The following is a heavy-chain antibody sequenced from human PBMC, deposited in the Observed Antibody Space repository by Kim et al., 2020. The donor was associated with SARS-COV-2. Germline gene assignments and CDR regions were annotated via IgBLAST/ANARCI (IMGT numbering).Heavy chain of an antibody. V-gene: IGHV3-33*01. CDR2: IWYDGSGK. D-gene: IGHD4-17*01. CDR1: GFVFSSYG. J-gene: IGHJ6*02. CDR3: AREGYGGNPDYFYGMDV. Sequence: GGSLRLSCAASGFVFSSYGMHWVRQAPGKGLEWVAVIWYDGSGKYYSDSVKGRFTISRDNSKNTLFLQMNSLRAEDTAVYYCAREGYGGNPDYFYGMDVWGQGTTVTVSS.